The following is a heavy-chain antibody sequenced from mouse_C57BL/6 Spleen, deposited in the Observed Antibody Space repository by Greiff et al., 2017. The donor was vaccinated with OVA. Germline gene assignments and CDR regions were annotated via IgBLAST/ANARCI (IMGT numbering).Heavy chain of an antibody. Sequence: VQLQQPGAELVRPGSSVKLSCKASGYTFTSYWMDWVKQRPGQGLEWIGNIYPSDSETHYNQKFKDKATLTVDKSSSTAYMQLSSLTSEDSAVYYCASRVEGGSAMDYWGQGTSVTVSS. CDR1: GYTFTSYW. CDR3: ASRVEGGSAMDY. J-gene: IGHJ4*01. V-gene: IGHV1-61*01. CDR2: IYPSDSET. D-gene: IGHD1-1*01.